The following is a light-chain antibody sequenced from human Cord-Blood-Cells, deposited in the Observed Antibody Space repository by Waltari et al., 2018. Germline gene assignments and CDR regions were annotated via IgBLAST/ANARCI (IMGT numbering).Light chain of an antibody. CDR1: KLGDQY. V-gene: IGLV3-1*01. CDR3: QAWDSSTLYV. J-gene: IGLJ1*01. Sequence: SYELTQPPSVSVSPGQTASITIPGAKLGDQYACWYQQKPGQSPVLVIYQDSKRPSGIPERFSGSNSGNTATLTISGTQAMDEADYYCQAWDSSTLYVFGTGTKVTVL. CDR2: QDS.